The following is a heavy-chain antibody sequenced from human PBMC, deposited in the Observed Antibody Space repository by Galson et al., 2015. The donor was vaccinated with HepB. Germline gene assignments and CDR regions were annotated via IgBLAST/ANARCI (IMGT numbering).Heavy chain of an antibody. Sequence: ETLSLTCTVSGGSISSYYWSWVRQPPGKGLEWIGYIYYSGSTNYNPSLKSRVTISVDTSKNQFSLKPSSVTAADTAVYYCARGYYYDSSGLWGQGTLVTVSS. V-gene: IGHV4-59*01. J-gene: IGHJ4*02. CDR3: ARGYYYDSSGL. CDR1: GGSISSYY. D-gene: IGHD3-22*01. CDR2: IYYSGST.